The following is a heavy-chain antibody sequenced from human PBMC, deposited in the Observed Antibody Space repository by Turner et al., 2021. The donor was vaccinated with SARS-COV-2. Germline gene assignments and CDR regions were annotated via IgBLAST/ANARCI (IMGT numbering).Heavy chain of an antibody. CDR3: ARDWGEYYFDY. J-gene: IGHJ4*02. CDR2: IYSGGST. Sequence: EVQLVETGGGLLQPGGSLRLSCAASGSTVSSNYMGWVRQAPGKGLEWVSVIYSGGSTFYADSVKGRFTISRDNSKNTLYLQMNSLRAEDTAVYYCARDWGEYYFDYWGQGTLVTVSS. D-gene: IGHD3-16*01. CDR1: GSTVSSNY. V-gene: IGHV3-53*02.